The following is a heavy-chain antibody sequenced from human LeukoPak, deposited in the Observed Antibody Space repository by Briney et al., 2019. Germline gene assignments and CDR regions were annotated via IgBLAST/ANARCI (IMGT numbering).Heavy chain of an antibody. Sequence: ASVKVSCKASGYTFTDYYMHWVRQAPGQGLGWMGWINPNSGGTKYAQKFQGRVTMTRDTSISTAYMELSRLRSEDTAVYYCARGRGSGHKENWFDPWGQGTLVTVSS. D-gene: IGHD6-19*01. CDR1: GYTFTDYY. CDR3: ARGRGSGHKENWFDP. V-gene: IGHV1-2*02. CDR2: INPNSGGT. J-gene: IGHJ5*02.